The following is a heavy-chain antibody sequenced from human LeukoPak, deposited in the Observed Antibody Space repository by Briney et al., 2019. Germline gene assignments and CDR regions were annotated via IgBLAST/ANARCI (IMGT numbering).Heavy chain of an antibody. D-gene: IGHD6-19*01. CDR2: ISAYNGNT. V-gene: IGHV1-18*01. CDR3: ARDPDGVAVAGTLDDY. J-gene: IGHJ4*02. Sequence: ASVKVSCKASGYTFTSYGISWVRQAPGQGLEWMEWISAYNGNTNYAQKLQGRVTMTTDTSTSTAYMELRSLRSDDTAVYYCARDPDGVAVAGTLDDYWGQGTLVTVSS. CDR1: GYTFTSYG.